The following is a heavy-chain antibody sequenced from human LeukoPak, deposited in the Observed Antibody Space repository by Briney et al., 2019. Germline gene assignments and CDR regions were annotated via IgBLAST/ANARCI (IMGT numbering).Heavy chain of an antibody. D-gene: IGHD3-10*01. Sequence: GGSLRLSCAASGFTVSSNYMSWVRQAPGKGREWVSVIYSGGSTYYEHSVKGQFTISRDNSKNTLYLQMNSLRAEDTAVYYCASGSGSYRTPYYYMDVWGTGTTVTVSS. CDR1: GFTVSSNY. V-gene: IGHV3-53*01. J-gene: IGHJ6*03. CDR3: ASGSGSYRTPYYYMDV. CDR2: IYSGGST.